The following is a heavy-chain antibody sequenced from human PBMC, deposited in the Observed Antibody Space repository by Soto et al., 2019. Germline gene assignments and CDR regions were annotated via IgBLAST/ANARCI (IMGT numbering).Heavy chain of an antibody. CDR2: ISAYNGET. V-gene: IGHV1-18*01. CDR1: GYTFTSSG. CDR3: EAAPPQPFTAMFYDY. D-gene: IGHD5-18*01. Sequence: ASVKVSCKASGYTFTSSGFSWVRQAPGQGLEWMAWISAYNGETICAQKFQGRVTMTEDTSTDTAYMELSSLRSEDTAVYYCEAAPPQPFTAMFYDYWGQGPRVTVSP. J-gene: IGHJ4*02.